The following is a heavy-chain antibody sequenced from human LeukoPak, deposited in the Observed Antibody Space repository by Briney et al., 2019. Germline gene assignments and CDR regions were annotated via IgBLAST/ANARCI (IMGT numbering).Heavy chain of an antibody. D-gene: IGHD4-23*01. J-gene: IGHJ4*02. CDR3: ASGVYGGWGIDFDY. CDR2: VNPNSGNT. V-gene: IGHV1-8*03. CDR1: GYTFTSYD. Sequence: ASVKVSCKASGYTFTSYDINWVRQATGRGLEWMGWVNPNSGNTGYAQKFQGRVTITRNTSISTAYMELSSLRSEDTAVYYCASGVYGGWGIDFDYWGQGTLVTVSS.